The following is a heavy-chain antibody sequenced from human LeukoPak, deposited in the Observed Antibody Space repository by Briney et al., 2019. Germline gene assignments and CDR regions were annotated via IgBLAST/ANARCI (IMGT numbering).Heavy chain of an antibody. J-gene: IGHJ4*02. CDR2: INPNSGGT. CDR3: ARDLQSVPGSYYFDY. D-gene: IGHD2-15*01. V-gene: IGHV1-2*02. CDR1: GYTFTGYY. Sequence: ASVKVSCKASGYTFTGYYMHWVRQAPGQGLEWMGWINPNSGGTNYAQKFQGRVTMTRDTSISTAYMERSRLRSDDTAVYYCARDLQSVPGSYYFDYWGQGTLVTVSS.